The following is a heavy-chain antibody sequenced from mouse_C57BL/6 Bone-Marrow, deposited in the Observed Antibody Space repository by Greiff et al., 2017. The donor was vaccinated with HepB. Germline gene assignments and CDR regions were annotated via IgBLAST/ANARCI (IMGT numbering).Heavy chain of an antibody. CDR1: GYTFTSYW. J-gene: IGHJ1*03. V-gene: IGHV1-52*01. CDR3: ARWVPYYVSSYWYFDV. Sequence: QVQLQQPGAELVRPGSSVKLSCKASGYTFTSYWMHWVKQRPIQGLEWIGNIDPSDSETHYNQKFKDKATLTVDKSSSTAYMQLSSLTSEDSAVYYCARWVPYYVSSYWYFDVWGTGTTVTVSS. CDR2: IDPSDSET. D-gene: IGHD1-1*01.